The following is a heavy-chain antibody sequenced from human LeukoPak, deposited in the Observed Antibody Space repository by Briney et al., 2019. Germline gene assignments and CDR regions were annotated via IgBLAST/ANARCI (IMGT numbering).Heavy chain of an antibody. D-gene: IGHD6-13*01. CDR1: GFTFSSHA. CDR2: ISGSGGST. V-gene: IGHV3-23*01. CDR3: AKDLRIAAAGAHHDY. J-gene: IGHJ4*02. Sequence: GGSLRLSCAASGFTFSSHAVSWVRQAPGKGLEWVSAISGSGGSTYYADSVKGRFTISRDNSKNTLYLQMNSLRAEDTAVYYCAKDLRIAAAGAHHDYWGQGTLVTVSS.